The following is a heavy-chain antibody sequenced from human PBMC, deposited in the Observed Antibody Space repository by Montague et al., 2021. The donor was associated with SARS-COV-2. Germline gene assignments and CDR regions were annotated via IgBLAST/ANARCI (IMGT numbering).Heavy chain of an antibody. D-gene: IGHD4-17*01. Sequence: SETLSLTCAVYGGSFSNYYWSWIRQPPGKGLEWIGAINHSGSTNYNPSLKSRVTISVDTSKNQFSLKLSSVTAADTAVYYCARGGTVSTSFEPKRTRRYNWFDPWGQGTLVTVSS. J-gene: IGHJ5*02. CDR2: INHSGST. CDR3: ARGGTVSTSFEPKRTRRYNWFDP. V-gene: IGHV4-34*01. CDR1: GGSFSNYY.